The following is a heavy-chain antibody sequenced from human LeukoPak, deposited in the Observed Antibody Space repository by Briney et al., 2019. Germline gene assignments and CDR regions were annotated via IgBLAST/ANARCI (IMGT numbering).Heavy chain of an antibody. CDR1: GYTFTGYY. J-gene: IGHJ4*02. V-gene: IGHV1-2*02. CDR2: FNPNSGGT. Sequence: ASVKVSCKASGYTFTGYYMHWVRQAPGQGLEWMGWFNPNSGGTNYAQKFQGRVTMTRDTSISTAYMELSRLRSDDTAVYYCARVRAVAGTVNFDYWGQGTLVTVSS. D-gene: IGHD6-19*01. CDR3: ARVRAVAGTVNFDY.